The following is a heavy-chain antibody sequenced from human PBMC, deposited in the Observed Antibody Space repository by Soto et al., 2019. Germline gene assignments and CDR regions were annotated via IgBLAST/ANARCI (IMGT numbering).Heavy chain of an antibody. CDR1: GFTFGSYT. CDR2: ITGTSSYL. J-gene: IGHJ4*02. V-gene: IGHV3-21*06. Sequence: GGSLRLSCAASGFTFGSYTLNWVRQAPGKGLEWVSSITGTSSYLFYADSVKGRFTISRDNPKSLLYLQMDSLRVDDTAIYYCARGVANSGYDWGAFEYWGQGALVTVSS. CDR3: ARGVANSGYDWGAFEY. D-gene: IGHD5-12*01.